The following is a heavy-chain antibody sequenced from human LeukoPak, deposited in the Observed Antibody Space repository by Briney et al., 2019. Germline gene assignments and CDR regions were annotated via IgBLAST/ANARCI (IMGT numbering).Heavy chain of an antibody. D-gene: IGHD3-22*01. J-gene: IGHJ4*02. CDR3: AEEGNYYDSSGSLYYFDY. CDR1: GFTFSDYY. CDR2: ISSSGSTI. Sequence: GGSLRLSCAASGFTFSDYYMSWIRQAPGKGLEWVSYISSSGSTIYYADSVKGRFTISRDNAKNSLYLQMNSLRAEDTAVYYCAEEGNYYDSSGSLYYFDYWGQGTLVTVSS. V-gene: IGHV3-11*01.